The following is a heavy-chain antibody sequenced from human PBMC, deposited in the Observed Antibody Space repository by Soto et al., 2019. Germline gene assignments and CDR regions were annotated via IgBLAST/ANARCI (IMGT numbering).Heavy chain of an antibody. V-gene: IGHV3-21*01. CDR3: ARDCRDDSSGYHSDAFDI. CDR1: GFTFSSYS. Sequence: GGSLRLSCAASGFTFSSYSMNWVRQAPGKGLEWVSSISSSSSYIYYADSVKGRFAISRDNAKNSLFLQMNSLRAEDTAVYYCARDCRDDSSGYHSDAFDIWGQGTMVTVSS. J-gene: IGHJ3*02. D-gene: IGHD3-22*01. CDR2: ISSSSSYI.